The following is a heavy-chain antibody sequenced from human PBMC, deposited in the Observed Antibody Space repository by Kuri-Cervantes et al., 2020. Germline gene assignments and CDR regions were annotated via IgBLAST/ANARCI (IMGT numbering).Heavy chain of an antibody. D-gene: IGHD4-17*01. V-gene: IGHV3-11*01. CDR2: ISSSGSTI. CDR1: GFTFSDYY. J-gene: IGHJ6*02. CDR3: AKYITTVTEVNYYYYGMDV. Sequence: GGSLRLSCAASGFTFSDYYMSWIRQAPGKGLEWVSYISSSGSTIYYADSVKGRFTISRDNAKNSLYLQMNSLRAEDTAVYYCAKYITTVTEVNYYYYGMDVWGQGTTVTVSS.